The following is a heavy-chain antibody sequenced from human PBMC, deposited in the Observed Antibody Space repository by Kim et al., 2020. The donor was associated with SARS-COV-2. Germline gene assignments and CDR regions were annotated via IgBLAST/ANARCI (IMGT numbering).Heavy chain of an antibody. D-gene: IGHD1-1*01. V-gene: IGHV3-11*01. CDR3: AREHTTGDY. J-gene: IGHJ4*02. Sequence: SDRYYADSVKGRFAISRDNAKNSLYLQMNSLRAEDTAVYYCAREHTTGDYWGQGTLVTVSS. CDR2: SDR.